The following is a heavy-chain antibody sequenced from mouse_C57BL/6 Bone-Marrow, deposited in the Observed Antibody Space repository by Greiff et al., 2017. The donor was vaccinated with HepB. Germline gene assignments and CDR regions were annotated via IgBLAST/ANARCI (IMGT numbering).Heavy chain of an antibody. CDR2: IDPENGDT. CDR1: GFNIKDDY. J-gene: IGHJ1*03. Sequence: EVKVEESGAELVRPGASVKLSCTASGFNIKDDYMHWVKQRPEQGLEWIGWIDPENGDTEYASKFQGKATITADTSSNTAYLQLSSLTSEDTAVYYCTTEGVWGTGTTVTVSS. V-gene: IGHV14-4*01. CDR3: TTEGV.